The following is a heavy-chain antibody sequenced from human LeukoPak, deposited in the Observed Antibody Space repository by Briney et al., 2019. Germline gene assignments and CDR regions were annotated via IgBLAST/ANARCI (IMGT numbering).Heavy chain of an antibody. CDR2: IKQDGSEK. CDR3: ARDRSPCSGSRCYSYNWFDP. Sequence: GGSLRLSCAASGFTLSSYWMTWVRQAPGKGLEWVANIKQDGSEKYYVDSVKGRFSISRDNAKNSLFLQMNSLRAEDTAVYYCARDRSPCSGSRCYSYNWFDPWGQGTLVTVSS. V-gene: IGHV3-7*04. J-gene: IGHJ5*02. CDR1: GFTLSSYW. D-gene: IGHD2-15*01.